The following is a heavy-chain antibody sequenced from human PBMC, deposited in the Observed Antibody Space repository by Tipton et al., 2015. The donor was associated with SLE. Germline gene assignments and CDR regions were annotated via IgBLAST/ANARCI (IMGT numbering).Heavy chain of an antibody. CDR2: IYYSGSP. Sequence: QLVQSGAEVKPSETLSLTCTVSGGSVSSGSYYWSWIRQPPGKGLEWIGYIYYSGSPNYNPSLKSRVTISVDTSKNQFSLKLSSVTAADTAVYYCARDPVAGNYGMDVWGQGTTVTVSS. CDR3: ARDPVAGNYGMDV. D-gene: IGHD6-19*01. J-gene: IGHJ6*02. V-gene: IGHV4-61*01. CDR1: GGSVSSGSYY.